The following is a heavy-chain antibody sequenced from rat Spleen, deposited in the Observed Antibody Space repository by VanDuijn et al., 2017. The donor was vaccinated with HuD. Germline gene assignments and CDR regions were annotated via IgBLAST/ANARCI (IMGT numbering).Heavy chain of an antibody. D-gene: IGHD1-6*01. CDR2: ISTSGGST. Sequence: EVQLVESGGGLVQPGRSLKLSCAASGFTFSDYYMAWVRQAPTKGLEWVATISTSGGSTYYRDSVKGRFTISRDNAKSTLYLQMDSLRSEATATYYCASLMYTPDYLGVMDVWGQGASVTVSS. J-gene: IGHJ4*01. V-gene: IGHV5-25*01. CDR3: ASLMYTPDYLGVMDV. CDR1: GFTFSDYY.